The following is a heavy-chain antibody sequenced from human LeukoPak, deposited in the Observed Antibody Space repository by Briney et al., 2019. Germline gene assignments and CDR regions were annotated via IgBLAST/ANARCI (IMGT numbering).Heavy chain of an antibody. D-gene: IGHD1-26*01. CDR2: IKKDGSGI. CDR1: GFPFSNSW. Sequence: TGGSLRLSCAVSGFPFSNSWMYWVRQAPGKGLEGVANIKKDGSGISYVECVKGRFIISRDNSSNSLYLQMNSLKVEDTAVYFCAGGSAMDVWGKGTAVTVYS. V-gene: IGHV3-7*03. CDR3: AGGSAMDV. J-gene: IGHJ6*04.